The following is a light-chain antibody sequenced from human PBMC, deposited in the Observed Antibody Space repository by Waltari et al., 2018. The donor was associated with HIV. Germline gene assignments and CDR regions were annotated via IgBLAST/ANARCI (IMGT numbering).Light chain of an antibody. CDR2: CAS. V-gene: IGKV4-1*01. J-gene: IGKJ4*01. CDR3: QQYYSFPLT. CDR1: QSVLYISNNKNY. Sequence: DIVMSQSPDSLAGSLGERATINCKSSQSVLYISNNKNYLVWYQQKPGQPPKLLIYCASTRESGVPDRFSGSGSGPDFTLAISSLQAEDVAVYYCQQYYSFPLTFGGGTKVEIK.